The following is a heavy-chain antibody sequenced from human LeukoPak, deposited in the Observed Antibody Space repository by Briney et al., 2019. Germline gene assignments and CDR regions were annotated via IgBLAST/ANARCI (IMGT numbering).Heavy chain of an antibody. Sequence: GASVKVSCKASGYTFTNYDINWVRQATGQGIEWMGYMNPNSGNSAYAQKFQGRVTITTDASISTAYMELSGLRSEDTALYYCAREGLDYWGQGTLVTVSS. CDR2: MNPNSGNS. CDR1: GYTFTNYD. J-gene: IGHJ4*02. V-gene: IGHV1-8*01. CDR3: AREGLDY.